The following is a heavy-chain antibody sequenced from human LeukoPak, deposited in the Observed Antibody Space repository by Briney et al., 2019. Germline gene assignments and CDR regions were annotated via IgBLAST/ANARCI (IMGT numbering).Heavy chain of an antibody. Sequence: GGSLTLSCAASGFTFSSYAMSWVRQAPGKGLEWVSGISGSGGSTYYADSVKGRFTISRDNSKKTLYLQMNSLRAEDMAVYYCASSPPTGTTWYFDLWGRGTLVTVSS. CDR2: ISGSGGST. J-gene: IGHJ2*01. D-gene: IGHD1-7*01. CDR3: ASSPPTGTTWYFDL. CDR1: GFTFSSYA. V-gene: IGHV3-23*01.